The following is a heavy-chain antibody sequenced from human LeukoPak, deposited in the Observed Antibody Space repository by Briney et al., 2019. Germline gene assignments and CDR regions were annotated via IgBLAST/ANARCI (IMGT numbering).Heavy chain of an antibody. V-gene: IGHV3-21*01. J-gene: IGHJ4*02. CDR2: ISSSSSYI. Sequence: PGGSLRLSCAASGFTFSKYGMHWVRQAPGKGLEWVSSISSSSSYIYYADSVKGRFTISRDNAKNSLYLQMNSLRAEDTAVYYCARDYCSSTSCSSHFDYWGQGTLVTVSS. D-gene: IGHD2-2*01. CDR1: GFTFSKYG. CDR3: ARDYCSSTSCSSHFDY.